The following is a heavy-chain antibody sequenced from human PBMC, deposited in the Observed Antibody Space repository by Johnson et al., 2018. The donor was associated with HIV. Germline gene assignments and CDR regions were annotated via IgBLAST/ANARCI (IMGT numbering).Heavy chain of an antibody. CDR3: ASVPMIVVLDGAFDI. J-gene: IGHJ3*02. Sequence: VQLVESGGGLVQPGGYLRLSCAASGFTVSSNYMSWVRQAPGKGLEWVSVIYSGGSTYYADSVKGRFTISRDNSKNTLYLQMNSLRAEDTAVYYCASVPMIVVLDGAFDIWGQGTMVTVSS. V-gene: IGHV3-66*01. D-gene: IGHD3-22*01. CDR2: IYSGGST. CDR1: GFTVSSNY.